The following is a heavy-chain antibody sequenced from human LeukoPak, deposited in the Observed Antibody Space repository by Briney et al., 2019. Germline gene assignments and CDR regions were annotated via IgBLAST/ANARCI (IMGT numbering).Heavy chain of an antibody. CDR1: GYSISSGYY. D-gene: IGHD3-3*01. Sequence: SETLSLTCTVSGYSISSGYYWGWIRQPPGKGLEWIGSIYHSGRTFYNPSLKSRVTISVDTSKNRFSLKLSSVTAADTAVYYCARSSTISWRSPFDYWGQGTLVSASS. CDR2: IYHSGRT. V-gene: IGHV4-38-2*02. CDR3: ARSSTISWRSPFDY. J-gene: IGHJ4*02.